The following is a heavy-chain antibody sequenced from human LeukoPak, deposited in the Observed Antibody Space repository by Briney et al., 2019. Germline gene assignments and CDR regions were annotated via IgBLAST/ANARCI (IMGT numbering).Heavy chain of an antibody. Sequence: GGSLRLSCAASGFTFSSYGMHWVRQAPGKGLEWVAVISYDGSNKYYADSVKGRFTISRDNSKNTLYLQMNSLRAEDTAVYYCAKALAVYYYDSSGYPGYWGQGTLVTVSS. CDR1: GFTFSSYG. D-gene: IGHD3-22*01. CDR3: AKALAVYYYDSSGYPGY. J-gene: IGHJ4*02. CDR2: ISYDGSNK. V-gene: IGHV3-30*18.